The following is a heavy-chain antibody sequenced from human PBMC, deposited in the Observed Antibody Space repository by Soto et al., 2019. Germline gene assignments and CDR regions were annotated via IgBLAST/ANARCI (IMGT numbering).Heavy chain of an antibody. CDR2: IYHSGTA. CDR3: AIARDQFGGHFDY. D-gene: IGHD2-15*01. Sequence: QVQLQVSGPGLVKPSQTLSLTCSVSGTSLRSGGNYWSWIRQPPAKGLEWIGQIYHSGTAYYHPSLQSRVTISVASSKRQFSLMLDSVTTAATAAYYCAIARDQFGGHFDYWGRGILVTVYS. J-gene: IGHJ4*02. CDR1: GTSLRSGGNY. V-gene: IGHV4-31*03.